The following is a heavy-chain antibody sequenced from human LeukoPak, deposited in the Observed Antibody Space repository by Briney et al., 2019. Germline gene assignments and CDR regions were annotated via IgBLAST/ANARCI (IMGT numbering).Heavy chain of an antibody. J-gene: IGHJ5*02. CDR1: GGSISSYY. V-gene: IGHV4-59*01. CDR3: ARGAQYRWFDP. CDR2: IYYSGST. Sequence: PSETLSLTCTVSGGSISSYYWSWIRQPPGKGLEWIGYIYYSGSTNYNPSLKSRVTISVDTSKNQFSLKLSSVTAADTAVYYRARGAQYRWFDPWGQGTLVTVSS. D-gene: IGHD3-16*02.